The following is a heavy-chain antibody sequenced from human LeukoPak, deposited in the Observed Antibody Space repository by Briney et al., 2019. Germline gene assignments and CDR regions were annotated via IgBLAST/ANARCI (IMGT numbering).Heavy chain of an antibody. CDR2: ISWNSGSI. Sequence: PGGSLRLSCAASGFTFDDYAMHWVRHAPGKGLEWVSGISWNSGSIGYADSVKGRFTISRDNAKNSLYLQMNSLRAEDTALYYCAKGGGTGYSSSWYKIGYFDYWGQGTLVTVSS. V-gene: IGHV3-9*01. CDR3: AKGGGTGYSSSWYKIGYFDY. D-gene: IGHD6-13*01. CDR1: GFTFDDYA. J-gene: IGHJ4*02.